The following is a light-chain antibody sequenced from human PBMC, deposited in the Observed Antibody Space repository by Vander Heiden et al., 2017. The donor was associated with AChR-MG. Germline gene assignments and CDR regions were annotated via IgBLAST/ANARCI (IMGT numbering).Light chain of an antibody. J-gene: IGKJ1*01. Sequence: AIRITQSPSSLSASTGDRVTITCRASQGISSYLAWYQQKPGKAPKLLIYAASTLQSGVPSRFSGSGSGTDFTLTISCLQSEDFATYYCQQYYSYARTFGQRTKVEIK. V-gene: IGKV1-8*01. CDR3: QQYYSYART. CDR1: QGISSY. CDR2: AAS.